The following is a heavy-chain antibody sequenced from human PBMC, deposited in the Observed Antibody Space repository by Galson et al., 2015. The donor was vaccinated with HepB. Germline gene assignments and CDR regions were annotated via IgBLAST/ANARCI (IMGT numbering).Heavy chain of an antibody. V-gene: IGHV3-15*01. CDR1: GFNFSDAY. CDR2: IKNNLDGATR. J-gene: IGHJ4*02. CDR3: AREGEVAGPTGSLDF. D-gene: IGHD6-19*01. Sequence: SLRLSCASSGFNFSDAYMTWVRQVPGTGLQWVGSIKNNLDGATRDYAAPVKGRFIISRDNARRSLYLQMNSLTAEDTAVYYCAREGEVAGPTGSLDFWGQGTLVTFSS.